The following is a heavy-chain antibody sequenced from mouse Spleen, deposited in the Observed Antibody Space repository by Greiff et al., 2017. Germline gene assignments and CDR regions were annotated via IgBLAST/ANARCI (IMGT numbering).Heavy chain of an antibody. CDR2: ISSGGGNT. D-gene: IGHD2-14*01. Sequence: EVQVVESGGGLVKPGGSLKLSCAASGFTFSSYTMSWVRQTPAKRLEWVATISSGGGNTYYPDSVKGRFTISRDNARNTLYLQMSSLRSEDTAMYYCARREVPFDYWGQGTTLTVSS. CDR3: ARREVPFDY. CDR1: GFTFSSYT. V-gene: IGHV5-9*04. J-gene: IGHJ2*01.